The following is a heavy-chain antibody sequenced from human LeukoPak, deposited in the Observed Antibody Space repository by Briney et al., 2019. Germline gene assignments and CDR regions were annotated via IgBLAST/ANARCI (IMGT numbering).Heavy chain of an antibody. Sequence: GASVRVSCKASGGTFSIYAISWVRQAPGQGLEWMGGIIPIFGTANYAQKFQGRVTITADESTSTAYMELSSLRSEDTAVYYCARLLPGTMNFDYWGQGTLVTVSS. CDR1: GGTFSIYA. CDR2: IIPIFGTA. D-gene: IGHD1-1*01. J-gene: IGHJ4*02. V-gene: IGHV1-69*13. CDR3: ARLLPGTMNFDY.